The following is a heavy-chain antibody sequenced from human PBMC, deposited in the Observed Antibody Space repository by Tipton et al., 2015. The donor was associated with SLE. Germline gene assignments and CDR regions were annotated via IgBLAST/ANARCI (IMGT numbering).Heavy chain of an antibody. V-gene: IGHV4-59*11. J-gene: IGHJ4*02. D-gene: IGHD5-12*01. CDR1: GGSISSHY. CDR2: IYYSGSN. Sequence: TLSLTCTVSGGSISSHYWSWIRQPPGKGLEWIGYIYYSGSNKYNPSLKSRVTISVDTSENQFSLKLSSVTAADTAIYYCARSSVATTFDFWGQGTLVTVSS. CDR3: ARSSVATTFDF.